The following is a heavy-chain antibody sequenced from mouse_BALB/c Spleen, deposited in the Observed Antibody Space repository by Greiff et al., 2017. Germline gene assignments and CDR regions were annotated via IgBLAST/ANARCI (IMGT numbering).Heavy chain of an antibody. CDR3: ARGWAGGFAY. J-gene: IGHJ3*01. CDR1: GFTFSSYA. Sequence: EVQLVESGGGLVKPGGSLKLSCAASGFTFSSYAMSWVRQTPEKRLEWVASISSGGSTYYPDSVKGRFTISRDNARNILYLQMSSLRSEDTAMYYCARGWAGGFAYWGQGTLVTVSA. D-gene: IGHD4-1*01. V-gene: IGHV5-6-5*01. CDR2: ISSGGST.